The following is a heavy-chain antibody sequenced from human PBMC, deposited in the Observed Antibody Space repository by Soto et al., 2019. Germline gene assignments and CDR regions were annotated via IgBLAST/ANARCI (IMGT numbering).Heavy chain of an antibody. CDR1: GGPISSADYY. J-gene: IGHJ5*02. D-gene: IGHD3-16*01. V-gene: IGHV4-30-4*08. Sequence: PSETLSLTCTVSGGPISSADYYWNWIRQPPGKGLEWIGYIRYSVNIYYSPSLESRVTISVDTSKNQFSLKLSSVTAADTAVYYCARPPLGGAWGQGTLVTVSS. CDR2: IRYSVNI. CDR3: ARPPLGGA.